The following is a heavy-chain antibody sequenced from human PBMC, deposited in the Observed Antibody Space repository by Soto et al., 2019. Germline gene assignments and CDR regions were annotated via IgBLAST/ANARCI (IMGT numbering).Heavy chain of an antibody. Sequence: QVQLVQSGAEVKKPGSSVKVSCKASGGTFSSYSINWVRQAPGQGLEWMGEIIPIFGTAHYAQKFQGRVTITEDESTSTAYMELSSLRSEDTAVYYCARDGGRHAGGIDYWGQGTLVNVSS. V-gene: IGHV1-69*01. D-gene: IGHD1-26*01. J-gene: IGHJ4*02. CDR2: IIPIFGTA. CDR3: ARDGGRHAGGIDY. CDR1: GGTFSSYS.